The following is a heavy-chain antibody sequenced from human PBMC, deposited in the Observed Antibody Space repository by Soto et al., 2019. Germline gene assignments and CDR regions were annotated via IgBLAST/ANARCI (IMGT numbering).Heavy chain of an antibody. J-gene: IGHJ4*02. Sequence: PGESLKISCKRSGYSFTNNWISWVRQMPGKGLEWMGRTDPSDSYTNYSPSFQGHVTISACKSISTAYLQSSSLKASDTAMYYCARLKLGYCSGGSCGNWGQGTLVTVSS. V-gene: IGHV5-10-1*01. D-gene: IGHD2-15*01. CDR3: ARLKLGYCSGGSCGN. CDR1: GYSFTNNW. CDR2: TDPSDSYT.